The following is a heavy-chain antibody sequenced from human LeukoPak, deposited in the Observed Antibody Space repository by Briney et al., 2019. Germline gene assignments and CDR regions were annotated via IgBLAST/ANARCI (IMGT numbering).Heavy chain of an antibody. CDR2: IYHSGST. CDR1: GFTFSSYAM. J-gene: IGHJ3*02. Sequence: GSLRLSCAASGFTFSSYAMSWARQAPGKGLEWIGEIYHSGSTNYNPSLKSRVTISVDKSKNQFSLKLSSVTAADTAVYYCARDLIYYDSSGYAVRDAFDIWGQGTTVTVSS. V-gene: IGHV4-4*02. D-gene: IGHD3-22*01. CDR3: ARDLIYYDSSGYAVRDAFDI.